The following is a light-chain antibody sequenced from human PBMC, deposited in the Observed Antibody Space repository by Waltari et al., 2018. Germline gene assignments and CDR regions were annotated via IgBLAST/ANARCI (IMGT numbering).Light chain of an antibody. V-gene: IGLV2-23*02. CDR2: EVT. Sequence: QSGLTQPASVSGSPGQSITISCTGTSSDGGNYNLVYWYQQYPGKAPKLMVYEVTKRTSGVSDRFSGSKSGNTASLTIYGLQSEDEADYYCCSYAGLGIYVFGTGTKVTVL. CDR3: CSYAGLGIYV. CDR1: SSDGGNYNL. J-gene: IGLJ1*01.